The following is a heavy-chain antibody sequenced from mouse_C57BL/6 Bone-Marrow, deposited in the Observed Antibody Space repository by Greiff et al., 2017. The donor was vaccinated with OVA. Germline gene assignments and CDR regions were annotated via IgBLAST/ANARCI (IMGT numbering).Heavy chain of an antibody. Sequence: QVQLQQPGAELVKPGASVKLSCKASGYTFTSYWMHWVKQRPGQGLEWIGMIHPNSGSTNYNEKFKSKATLTVDKSYSTAYMQLSSLTSEDSAVYYCARRSDYYYGSYWYFDVWGTGTTVTVSS. CDR1: GYTFTSYW. D-gene: IGHD1-1*01. J-gene: IGHJ1*03. CDR3: ARRSDYYYGSYWYFDV. V-gene: IGHV1-64*01. CDR2: IHPNSGST.